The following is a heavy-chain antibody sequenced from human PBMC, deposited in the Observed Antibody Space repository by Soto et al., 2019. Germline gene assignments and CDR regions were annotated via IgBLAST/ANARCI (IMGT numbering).Heavy chain of an antibody. D-gene: IGHD3-10*01. J-gene: IGHJ6*02. CDR1: GFTFSSYG. CDR3: AKELHDSSVWFGNYGMDV. Sequence: QVQLVESGGGVVQPGRSLRLSCAASGFTFSSYGMHWVRQAPGKGLEWVAVISYDGSNKYYADSVKGRFTISRDNSKNTLYLQMNSLRAEDTAVYYCAKELHDSSVWFGNYGMDVWGQGTTVTVSS. V-gene: IGHV3-30*18. CDR2: ISYDGSNK.